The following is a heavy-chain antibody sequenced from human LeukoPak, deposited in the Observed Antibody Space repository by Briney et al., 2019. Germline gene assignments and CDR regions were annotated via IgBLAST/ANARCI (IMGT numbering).Heavy chain of an antibody. CDR2: ICSIGSTL. V-gene: IGHV3-48*03. CDR3: ARGGIAGFDY. D-gene: IGHD6-13*01. Sequence: PGGSLRLSCAASGFTLSSYEINWVRQAPGKGLEWISWICSIGSTLYYADSVKVRFTISRDNAKSPLYLQMNSLRAEDTAVYYCARGGIAGFDYWGQGTLVTVSS. CDR1: GFTLSSYE. J-gene: IGHJ4*02.